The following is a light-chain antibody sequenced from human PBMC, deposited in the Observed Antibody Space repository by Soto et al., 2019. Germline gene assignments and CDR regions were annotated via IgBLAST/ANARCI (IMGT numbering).Light chain of an antibody. V-gene: IGKV1-13*02. J-gene: IGKJ1*01. CDR1: QGIGNA. Sequence: AIQMTQSPSSLSASVGDRVTISCRASQGIGNALGWYQQKPGKAPKVLIYDASSWAGGVPSRFTGSGSGTEFTLTINSLQPEDFATYYCQQYSVYWTFGQGTKVDNK. CDR2: DAS. CDR3: QQYSVYWT.